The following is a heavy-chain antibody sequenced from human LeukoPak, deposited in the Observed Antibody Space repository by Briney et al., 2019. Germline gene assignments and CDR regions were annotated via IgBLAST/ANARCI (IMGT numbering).Heavy chain of an antibody. CDR1: GGSISSYY. J-gene: IGHJ5*02. Sequence: SETLSLTCTVSGGSISSYYWSWIRQPAGKGLEWIGRIYTSGSTNYNPSLKSRATMSVDTSKNQFSLKLSSVTAADAAVYYCARYAPSGYYDNWFDPWGQGTLVTVSS. CDR3: ARYAPSGYYDNWFDP. V-gene: IGHV4-4*07. D-gene: IGHD3-22*01. CDR2: IYTSGST.